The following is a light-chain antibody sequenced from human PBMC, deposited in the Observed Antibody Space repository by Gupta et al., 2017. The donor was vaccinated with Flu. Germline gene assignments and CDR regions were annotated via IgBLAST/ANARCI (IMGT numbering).Light chain of an antibody. J-gene: IGKJ2*01. CDR3: QQTHDYSRRI. V-gene: IGKV1-5*03. CDR1: QNVNRW. CDR2: KAS. Sequence: DIQLTQSPSALSASVGDRVTITCRASQNVNRWLAWYQQKPGKAPKLLIYKASNLEGGVPSRFGGSGYGKEFTLTISSRQPDDSAAYYCQQTHDYSRRIFGQGTKVEIK.